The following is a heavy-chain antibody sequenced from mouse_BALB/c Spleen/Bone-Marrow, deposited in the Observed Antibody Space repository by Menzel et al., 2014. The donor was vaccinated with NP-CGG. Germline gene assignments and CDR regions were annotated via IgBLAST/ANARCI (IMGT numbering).Heavy chain of an antibody. V-gene: IGHV5-17*02. CDR1: GFTFSSFG. CDR3: ARSGIGYYYGSNSYAMDY. D-gene: IGHD1-1*01. J-gene: IGHJ4*01. Sequence: EVKLVESGGGLVQPGGSRKLSCAASGFTFSSFGMHWVRQAPEKGLEWVAYISSGSSTIYYADTVKGRFTISRDNPKKTRVQHRTSRRSEDTAMYYCARSGIGYYYGSNSYAMDYWGQGTSVTVSS. CDR2: ISSGSSTI.